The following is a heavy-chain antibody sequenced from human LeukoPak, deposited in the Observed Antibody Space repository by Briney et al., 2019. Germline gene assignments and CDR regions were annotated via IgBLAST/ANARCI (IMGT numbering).Heavy chain of an antibody. D-gene: IGHD6-19*01. Sequence: ASVTVSCKASGYTFSDYYMHWVRQAPGQGLEWMGWINPNSGGTNYAQKFQGRVTTTRDTSISTAYMELSRLRSDDTAVYYCARIKVAVAGTGSYFDYWGQGTLVTVSS. CDR2: INPNSGGT. CDR1: GYTFSDYY. V-gene: IGHV1-2*02. CDR3: ARIKVAVAGTGSYFDY. J-gene: IGHJ4*02.